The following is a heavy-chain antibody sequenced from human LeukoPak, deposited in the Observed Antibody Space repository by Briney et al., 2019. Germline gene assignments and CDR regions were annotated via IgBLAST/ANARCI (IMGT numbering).Heavy chain of an antibody. V-gene: IGHV3-48*03. CDR3: ARVICTGGSCFQNDY. Sequence: GGSLRLSCTASGFIFSNFEVNWVRQAPGKGLQWLAYINSGATSEYYADSVKGRFTISRDNAKNSLFLQMNSLRVQDTAIYYCARVICTGGSCFQNDYWGQGTLVTVSS. J-gene: IGHJ4*02. CDR2: INSGATSE. CDR1: GFIFSNFE. D-gene: IGHD2-15*01.